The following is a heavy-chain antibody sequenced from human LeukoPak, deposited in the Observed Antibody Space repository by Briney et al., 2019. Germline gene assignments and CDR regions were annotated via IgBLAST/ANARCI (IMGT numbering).Heavy chain of an antibody. V-gene: IGHV3-23*01. CDR1: GITLSNYG. CDR2: ISDSGGRT. Sequence: GGSLRLSCAVSGITLSNYGMSWVRQAPGKGLEWVAGISDSGGRTNYADSVKGRFTISRDNPKNTLYLQMNSLRAEDTALYFCAKRGVVIRVILVGFHKEAYYFDSWGQGALVTVSS. CDR3: AKRGVVIRVILVGFHKEAYYFDS. J-gene: IGHJ4*02. D-gene: IGHD3-22*01.